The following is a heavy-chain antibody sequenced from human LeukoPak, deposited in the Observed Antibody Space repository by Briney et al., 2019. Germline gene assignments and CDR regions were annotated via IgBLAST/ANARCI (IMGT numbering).Heavy chain of an antibody. CDR3: ATLKWLYSSGYGRAFDI. J-gene: IGHJ3*02. V-gene: IGHV3-48*02. CDR1: GFTFSSYS. CDR2: ISSSSSTI. D-gene: IGHD3-22*01. Sequence: GGSLRLSCAASGFTFSSYSMNWVRQAPGKGLEWVSYISSSSSTIHYADSVKGRFTISRDNAKNSLYLQMNSLRDEDTAVYYCATLKWLYSSGYGRAFDIWGQGTMVTVSS.